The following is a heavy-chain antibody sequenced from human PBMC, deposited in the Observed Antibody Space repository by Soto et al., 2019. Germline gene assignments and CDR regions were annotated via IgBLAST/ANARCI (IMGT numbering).Heavy chain of an antibody. CDR3: AREGGYSGSPDTRDYYSYMDV. D-gene: IGHD5-12*01. J-gene: IGHJ6*03. CDR2: ISAYNGNT. Sequence: GASGTIPSTASDYTLSIHGISRVRQAPGQRPEWMGWISAYNGNTNYAQKLQGRVTMTTDTSTSTAYMELRSLRSDDTAVYYCAREGGYSGSPDTRDYYSYMDVWGKGTTVTLSS. CDR1: DYTLSIHG. V-gene: IGHV1-18*01.